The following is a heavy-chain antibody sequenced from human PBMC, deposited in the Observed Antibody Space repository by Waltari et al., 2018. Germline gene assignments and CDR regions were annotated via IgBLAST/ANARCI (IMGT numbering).Heavy chain of an antibody. CDR2: INTDGGST. J-gene: IGHJ4*02. D-gene: IGHD2-15*01. CDR3: AKTPTDEDPFDY. V-gene: IGHV3-74*01. CDR1: GFTFSSYW. Sequence: EVQLVESGGGLVQPGGSLRLSCAASGFTFSSYWMHWVRQAPGKGLVWVSRINTDGGSTSYADSVKGRFTISRDNAKNTLDLQMNSLRAEDTAVYYCAKTPTDEDPFDYWGQGTLVTVSS.